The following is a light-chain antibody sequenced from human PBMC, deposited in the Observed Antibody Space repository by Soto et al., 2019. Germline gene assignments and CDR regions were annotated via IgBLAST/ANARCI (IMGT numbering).Light chain of an antibody. CDR2: GAS. J-gene: IGKJ1*01. CDR1: QSVSSN. Sequence: EIVMTQSPATLSVSPGERATLSCRASQSVSSNLAWYRQKPGQAPRLLIYGASTRATGIPARFSGSGSGTEFTLTISSLQSEDFAVYYCQQYNNWPPWWTFGQGTKV. CDR3: QQYNNWPPWWT. V-gene: IGKV3-15*01.